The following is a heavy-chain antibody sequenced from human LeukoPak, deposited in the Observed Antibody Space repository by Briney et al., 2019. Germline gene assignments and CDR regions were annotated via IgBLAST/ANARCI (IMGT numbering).Heavy chain of an antibody. CDR1: GFTFSSYG. CDR2: IRYDGSNK. V-gene: IGHV3-30*02. CDR3: AKEPNAYSSDSYFDY. D-gene: IGHD3-10*01. Sequence: PPGGSLRLSCAASGFTFSSYGMHWVRQAPGKGLEWVAFIRYDGSNKYYADSVKGRFTISRDNSKNTMYLQMNSLRAEDTAVYYCAKEPNAYSSDSYFDYWGQGTLVTVSS. J-gene: IGHJ4*02.